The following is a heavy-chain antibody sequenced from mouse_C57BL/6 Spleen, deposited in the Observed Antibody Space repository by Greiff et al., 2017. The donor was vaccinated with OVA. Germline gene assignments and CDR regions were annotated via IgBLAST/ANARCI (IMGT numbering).Heavy chain of an antibody. CDR2: ISSGGSYT. J-gene: IGHJ4*01. D-gene: IGHD1-1*01. Sequence: EVHLVESGGDLVKPGGSLKLSCAASGFTFSSYGMSWVRQTPDKRLEWVATISSGGSYTYYPDSVKGRFTISRDNAKNTLYLQMSSLKSEDTAMYYCARSYGSSWGAMDYWGQGTSVTVSS. V-gene: IGHV5-6*01. CDR1: GFTFSSYG. CDR3: ARSYGSSWGAMDY.